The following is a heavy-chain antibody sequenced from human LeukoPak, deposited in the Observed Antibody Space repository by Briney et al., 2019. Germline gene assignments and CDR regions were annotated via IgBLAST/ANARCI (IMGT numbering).Heavy chain of an antibody. D-gene: IGHD3-16*02. CDR1: GGSFSGYY. V-gene: IGHV4-34*01. CDR2: INHSGST. CDR3: ARERVTFGGVFVLSWFDP. Sequence: SETLSLTCAVYGGSFSGYYWSWICQPPGKGLEWIGEINHSGSTNYNPSLKSRVTISVDTSKNQFSLKLSSVTAADTAVYYCARERVTFGGVFVLSWFDPWGQGTLVTVSS. J-gene: IGHJ5*02.